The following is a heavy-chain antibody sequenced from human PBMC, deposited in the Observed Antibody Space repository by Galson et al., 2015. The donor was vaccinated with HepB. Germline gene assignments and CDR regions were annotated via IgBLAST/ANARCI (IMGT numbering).Heavy chain of an antibody. Sequence: SVKVSCKASGFTFTTSTIQWVRQARGQRLEWIGWIAVGSNTNYAQKFQDRVTITRDTSTSTSYMELTSLRSEDTAVYYCAAERYVGGRCCSFDVWSQGTLVTVSS. D-gene: IGHD2-15*01. CDR3: AAERYVGGRCCSFDV. V-gene: IGHV1-58*02. CDR2: IAVGSNT. CDR1: GFTFTTST. J-gene: IGHJ4*02.